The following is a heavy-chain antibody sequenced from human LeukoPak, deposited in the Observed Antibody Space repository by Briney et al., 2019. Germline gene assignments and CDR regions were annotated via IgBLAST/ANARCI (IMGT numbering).Heavy chain of an antibody. CDR1: GGTFSSYA. Sequence: ASVKVSCKASGGTFSSYAISWVRQAPGQGLEWMGGIIPIFGTANYAQKFQGRVTITTDESTSTAYMELSSLRSEDTAVYYCAREAGSVVGATVYYMDVWGKGTTVTVSS. J-gene: IGHJ6*03. CDR3: AREAGSVVGATVYYMDV. CDR2: IIPIFGTA. D-gene: IGHD1-26*01. V-gene: IGHV1-69*05.